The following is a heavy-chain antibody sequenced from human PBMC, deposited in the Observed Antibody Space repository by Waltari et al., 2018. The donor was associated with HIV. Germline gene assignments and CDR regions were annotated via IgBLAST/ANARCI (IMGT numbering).Heavy chain of an antibody. J-gene: IGHJ4*02. CDR1: GSSISSGDS. Sequence: QVQLQESGPGLVKPSESLSRTCPVSGSSISSGDSWGWIRQPTWYGLEWLGSIYHSGSTYYNPSLKSRVTISVDTSKNKFSLKLTSVTAADTAVYYCARVYGGNLGYWGQGTLVTVSS. V-gene: IGHV4-38-2*02. CDR2: IYHSGST. D-gene: IGHD4-17*01. CDR3: ARVYGGNLGY.